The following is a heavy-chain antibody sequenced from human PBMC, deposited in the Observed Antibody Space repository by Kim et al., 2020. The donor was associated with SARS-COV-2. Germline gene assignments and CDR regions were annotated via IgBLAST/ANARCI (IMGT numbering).Heavy chain of an antibody. CDR3: ANHVLERWLQFSVVGAFDI. D-gene: IGHD5-12*01. V-gene: IGHV3-11*03. Sequence: GRFAISRDNAKNSLYLQMNSLRAEDTAVYYCANHVLERWLQFSVVGAFDIWGQGTMVTVSS. J-gene: IGHJ3*02.